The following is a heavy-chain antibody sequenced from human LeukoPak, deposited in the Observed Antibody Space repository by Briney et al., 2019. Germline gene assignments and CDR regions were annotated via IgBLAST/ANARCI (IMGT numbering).Heavy chain of an antibody. CDR2: IIPISGTA. CDR3: ATYCSSTSCYIWGYYFDY. J-gene: IGHJ4*02. CDR1: GGTFSNYA. Sequence: ASVKVSCKASGGTFSNYAISWVRQAPGQGLEWMGGIIPISGTANYAQKLLDRVTITADASTSTAYMELSSLRSEDTAVYYCATYCSSTSCYIWGYYFDYWGQGTLVTVSS. V-gene: IGHV1-69*13. D-gene: IGHD2-2*01.